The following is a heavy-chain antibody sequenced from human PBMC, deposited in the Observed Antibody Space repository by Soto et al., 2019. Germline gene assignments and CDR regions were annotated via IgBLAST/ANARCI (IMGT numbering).Heavy chain of an antibody. Sequence: EVQVLESGGDLVQPGGSLRFSCAGSGFTFSNYAWTWVRQAPGKGLEWVSTISGSGDSIYYADSVKGRFTISRDNSKNTLYLQMNSLRADDWAVYYCSTGRQMGYWGQGTLVIVSS. D-gene: IGHD7-27*01. CDR2: ISGSGDSI. CDR3: STGRQMGY. V-gene: IGHV3-23*01. CDR1: GFTFSNYA. J-gene: IGHJ4*02.